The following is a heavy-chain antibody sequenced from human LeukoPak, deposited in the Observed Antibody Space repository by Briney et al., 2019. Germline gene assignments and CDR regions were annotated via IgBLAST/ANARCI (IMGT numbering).Heavy chain of an antibody. D-gene: IGHD4-17*01. CDR1: GYTFIRYY. CDR3: ARRGYGDRIAY. V-gene: IGHV1-46*01. Sequence: ASVTLCFTASGYTFIRYYMHWVRQAPGQGLEWMGIINPSGGSTSYAQKFQGRVTMTRDTSTSTVYMELSRLRSEDTAVYYCARRGYGDRIAYWGQGTLVSVSS. J-gene: IGHJ4*02. CDR2: INPSGGST.